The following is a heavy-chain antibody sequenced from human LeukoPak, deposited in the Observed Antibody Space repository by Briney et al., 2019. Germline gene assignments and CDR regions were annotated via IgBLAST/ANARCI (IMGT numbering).Heavy chain of an antibody. D-gene: IGHD3-22*01. CDR1: GYDFTRYS. CDR2: INSNTGNP. J-gene: IGHJ4*02. CDR3: AREENYYDTSGYFDY. Sequence: ASVKVSCKASGYDFTRYSMNWVRQAPGQGLEWMGWINSNTGNPTYAQDFTGRFVFSLDTSVSTAYLQISSLKAEDTAVYYCAREENYYDTSGYFDYWGQGTLVTVSS. V-gene: IGHV7-4-1*02.